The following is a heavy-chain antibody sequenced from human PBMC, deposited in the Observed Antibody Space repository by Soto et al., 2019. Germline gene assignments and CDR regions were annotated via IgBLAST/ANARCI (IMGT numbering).Heavy chain of an antibody. CDR1: GYTFTQSW. D-gene: IGHD3-10*01. V-gene: IGHV5-51*01. CDR2: IYLGDSDT. CDR3: ARPVLDEKKNYYYYHLDV. J-gene: IGHJ6*02. Sequence: GESLKISCKGSGYTFTQSWIAWVRQMPGKGLEWMGIIYLGDSDTRYGPSFQGQVTISADKSTSTTYLQWSSLRASDTAMYYCARPVLDEKKNYYYYHLDVWGHGTTVTVSS.